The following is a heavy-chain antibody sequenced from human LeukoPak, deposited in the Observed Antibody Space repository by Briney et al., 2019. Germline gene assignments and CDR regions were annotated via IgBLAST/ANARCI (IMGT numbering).Heavy chain of an antibody. CDR2: ISGSGGST. Sequence: PGGSLRLSCAASGFTFSSYAMSWVRQAPGKGLEGVAAISGSGGSTYYAGSVKGRFTISRDNSKNTLYLQMNSLRAEATAVYYCAKDVSAPFPIWGQGTMVTVSS. CDR1: GFTFSSYA. V-gene: IGHV3-23*01. D-gene: IGHD5/OR15-5a*01. J-gene: IGHJ3*02. CDR3: AKDVSAPFPI.